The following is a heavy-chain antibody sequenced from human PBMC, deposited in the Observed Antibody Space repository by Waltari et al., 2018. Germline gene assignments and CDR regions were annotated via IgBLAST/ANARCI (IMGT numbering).Heavy chain of an antibody. V-gene: IGHV1-69-2*01. CDR1: GSTFTDYY. Sequence: EVQLVQSGAEVKKPGATVKLSCKASGSTFTDYYIHWVQQAHGKGLEWMGRVDPADSETIYAEKFQGRVTITADTSTDTAYMELSSLRSEDTAVYYCATVLTTVPTYWFDPWGQGTLVTVSS. CDR3: ATVLTTVPTYWFDP. J-gene: IGHJ5*02. CDR2: VDPADSET. D-gene: IGHD4-4*01.